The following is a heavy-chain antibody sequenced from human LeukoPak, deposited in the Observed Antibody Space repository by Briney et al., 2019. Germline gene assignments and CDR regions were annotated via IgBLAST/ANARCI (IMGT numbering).Heavy chain of an antibody. CDR3: ARGISSGWALETFDT. CDR1: GFTFSSYS. Sequence: GGSLRLSCAASGFTFSSYSMNWVRQAPGKGLEWVSSISSSSSYIYYADSVKGRFTISRDNAKNSLYPQMNSLRAEDTAVYYCARGISSGWALETFDTWGQGTMVTVSS. J-gene: IGHJ3*02. V-gene: IGHV3-21*01. D-gene: IGHD6-19*01. CDR2: ISSSSSYI.